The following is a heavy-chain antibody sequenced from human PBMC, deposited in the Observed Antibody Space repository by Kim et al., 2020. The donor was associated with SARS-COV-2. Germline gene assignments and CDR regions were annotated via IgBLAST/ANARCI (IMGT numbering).Heavy chain of an antibody. J-gene: IGHJ3*02. CDR3: ARPLGYCSSTSCPRGFDI. D-gene: IGHD2-2*01. Sequence: SVKVSCKASGGTFSSYAISWVRQAPGQGLEWMGGIIPIFGTANYAQKFQGRVTITADESTSTAYMELSSLRSEDTAVYYCARPLGYCSSTSCPRGFDIWGQGTMVTVSS. CDR2: IIPIFGTA. CDR1: GGTFSSYA. V-gene: IGHV1-69*13.